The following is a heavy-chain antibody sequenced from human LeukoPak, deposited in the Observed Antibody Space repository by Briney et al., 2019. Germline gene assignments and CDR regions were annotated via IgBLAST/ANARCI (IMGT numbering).Heavy chain of an antibody. CDR2: ISSSSSYI. Sequence: GGSLRLSCAASGFTFSSYSMNWVRQAPGKGLEWVSSISSSSSYIYYADSVKGRFTTSRDNAKNSLCLQMNSLRAEDTAVYYCARDRSVGATTFDYWGQGTLVTVSS. CDR1: GFTFSSYS. V-gene: IGHV3-21*01. D-gene: IGHD1-26*01. CDR3: ARDRSVGATTFDY. J-gene: IGHJ4*02.